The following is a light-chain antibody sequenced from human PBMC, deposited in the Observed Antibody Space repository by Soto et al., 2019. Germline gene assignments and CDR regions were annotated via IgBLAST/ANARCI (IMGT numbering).Light chain of an antibody. Sequence: QSVLTQPASVSGSPGQSISIFCTGTSSDDGGYNYLSSYQQRPGKAPTLMSHEVSNRPPGVSNRFSCYMSHNTSFQPISGLQAEDEADYCCSLYTSSSTLVFGTGTKVTVL. J-gene: IGLJ1*01. V-gene: IGLV2-14*01. CDR2: EVS. CDR3: SLYTSSSTLV. CDR1: SSDDGGYNY.